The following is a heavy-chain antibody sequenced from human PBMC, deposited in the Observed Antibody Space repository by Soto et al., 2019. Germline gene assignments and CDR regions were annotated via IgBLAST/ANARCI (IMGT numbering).Heavy chain of an antibody. D-gene: IGHD5-12*01. CDR1: GFTFSSYA. CDR3: VKSRGGNNFDFFD. CDR2: VRGNGDPP. V-gene: IGHV3-64D*06. Sequence: GGSLRLSCSASGFTFSSYAMHWVRQAPGKGLEYVSGVRGNGDPPFYTDSVKGRFTIPRDNSKNTLYLQMSSLSADDTAVYYCVKSRGGNNFDFFDWGQGALVTVSS. J-gene: IGHJ4*02.